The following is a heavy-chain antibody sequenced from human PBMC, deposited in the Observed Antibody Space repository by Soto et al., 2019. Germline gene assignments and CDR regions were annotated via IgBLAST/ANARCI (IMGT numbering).Heavy chain of an antibody. D-gene: IGHD4-17*01. V-gene: IGHV4-4*02. Sequence: SETLSLTCAVSSGSISSSNWWSWVRQPPGKGLEWIGEIYHSGSTNYNPSLKSRVTISVDKSKNQFSLKLSSVTAADTAVYYCARYGDYDYYYYYMDVWGKGTTVTVSS. CDR3: ARYGDYDYYYYYMDV. CDR2: IYHSGST. J-gene: IGHJ6*03. CDR1: SGSISSSNW.